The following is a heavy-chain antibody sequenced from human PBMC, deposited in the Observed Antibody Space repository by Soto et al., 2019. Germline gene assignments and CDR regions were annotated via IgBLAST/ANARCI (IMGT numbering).Heavy chain of an antibody. Sequence: QVQLQESGPGLVKPSQTLSLTCTVSGGSISSGDYYWSWIRQPPGKGLEWIGYIYYSGSTYYNPSLKSRVTIAVETSKNQFSLKLSSVTAADTAVYYCARVGLGGRNWYFDLWGRGTLVTVSS. CDR2: IYYSGST. CDR3: ARVGLGGRNWYFDL. D-gene: IGHD3-16*01. V-gene: IGHV4-30-4*01. J-gene: IGHJ2*01. CDR1: GGSISSGDYY.